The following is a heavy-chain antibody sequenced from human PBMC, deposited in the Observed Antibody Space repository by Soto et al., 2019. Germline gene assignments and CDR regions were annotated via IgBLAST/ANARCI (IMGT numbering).Heavy chain of an antibody. Sequence: GGSLRLSCAASGFTFSSYAMIWVRQAPVNGLELVSAISGIFGSTYEADAVKGGFTICRYNSKKTRYLQMNSVRAEDTAVYYCEKEGSVAATGYFDYWGQGTLVTVSS. J-gene: IGHJ4*02. CDR1: GFTFSSYA. D-gene: IGHD6-19*01. CDR3: EKEGSVAATGYFDY. V-gene: IGHV3-23*01. CDR2: ISGIFGST.